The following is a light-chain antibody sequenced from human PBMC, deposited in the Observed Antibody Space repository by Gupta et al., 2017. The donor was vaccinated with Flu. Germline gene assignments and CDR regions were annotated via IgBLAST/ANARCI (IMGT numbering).Light chain of an antibody. CDR3: HQYYSTLWT. Sequence: DIVLTQSPDSRALSLGERATITCKSSQSVLYSSNNKNYLSWYQQKPGQPPKLLIYWASARESGVPDRFSGSGSGTDFTLTISSLQAEDVAVYYCHQYYSTLWTFGQGTKLEIK. CDR1: QSVLYSSNNKNY. V-gene: IGKV4-1*01. CDR2: WAS. J-gene: IGKJ2*02.